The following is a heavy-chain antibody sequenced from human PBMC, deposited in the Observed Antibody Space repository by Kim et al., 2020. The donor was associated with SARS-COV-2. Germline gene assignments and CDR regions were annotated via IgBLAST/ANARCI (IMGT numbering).Heavy chain of an antibody. Sequence: GGSLRLSCAASGFTFNNHGMNWVRQAPGKGLEWVAAISDGGASTAYADSAKGRFTISRDNSKNTLYLQMNSLRAEDTAVYYCSKETGNKYYFDYWGQGTQVTASS. CDR1: GFTFNNHG. CDR2: ISDGGAST. J-gene: IGHJ4*02. CDR3: SKETGNKYYFDY. V-gene: IGHV3-23*01. D-gene: IGHD3-10*01.